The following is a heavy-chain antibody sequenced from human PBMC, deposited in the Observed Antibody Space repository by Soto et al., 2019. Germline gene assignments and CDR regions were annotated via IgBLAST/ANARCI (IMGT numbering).Heavy chain of an antibody. CDR1: GFSLSTSGVG. J-gene: IGHJ4*02. CDR2: IYWNDDK. V-gene: IGHV2-5*01. D-gene: IGHD6-13*01. CDR3: AHSFRYSSSQGGVDY. Sequence: QITLKESGPPLVKPTQTLTMTCTFSGFSLSTSGVGVGWIRQPPGKALEWLALIYWNDDKRYSPSLKSRLTITKDTSKNQVVLTMTNMDPVDTATYYCAHSFRYSSSQGGVDYWGQGTLVTVSS.